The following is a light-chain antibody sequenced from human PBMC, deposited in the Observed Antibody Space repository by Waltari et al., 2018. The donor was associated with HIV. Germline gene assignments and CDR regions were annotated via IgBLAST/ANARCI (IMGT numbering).Light chain of an antibody. CDR1: SFNIGRHF. J-gene: IGLJ1*01. Sequence: SVLTPPPSSSGTPGQRVTVACSGRSFNIGRHFVSCYQQLPGTAPKVLIFRDNKRPSGVPDRFSGSKSGASASLAISGLRSEDEADYYCAAWDDSLRGSYVFGPGTKVTVL. CDR3: AAWDDSLRGSYV. V-gene: IGLV1-47*01. CDR2: RDN.